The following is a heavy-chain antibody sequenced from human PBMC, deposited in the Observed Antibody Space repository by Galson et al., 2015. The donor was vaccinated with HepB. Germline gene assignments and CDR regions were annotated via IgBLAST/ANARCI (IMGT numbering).Heavy chain of an antibody. CDR3: ARVIYYYDSSGYYPYFDY. Sequence: SVKVSCKASGYTFTSYAMNWVRQAPGQGLEWMGWINTNTGNPTYAQGFTGRFVFSLDTSVSTAYLQISSLKAEDTAVYYCARVIYYYDSSGYYPYFDYWGQGTLVTVSS. V-gene: IGHV7-4-1*02. D-gene: IGHD3-22*01. CDR2: INTNTGNP. CDR1: GYTFTSYA. J-gene: IGHJ4*02.